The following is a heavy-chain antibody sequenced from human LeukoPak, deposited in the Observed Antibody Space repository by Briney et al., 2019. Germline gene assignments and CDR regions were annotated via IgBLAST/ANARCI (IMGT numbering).Heavy chain of an antibody. V-gene: IGHV1-69*13. Sequence: ASVKVSCKASGGTFSSYAISWVRQAPGQGLEWMGGIIPIFGTANYAQKFQGRVTITADESTSTAYMELSSLRSEDTAVYYCAGGRTDIVVVPATLRNYYFDYWGQGTLVTVSS. CDR1: GGTFSSYA. D-gene: IGHD2-2*01. CDR2: IIPIFGTA. CDR3: AGGRTDIVVVPATLRNYYFDY. J-gene: IGHJ4*02.